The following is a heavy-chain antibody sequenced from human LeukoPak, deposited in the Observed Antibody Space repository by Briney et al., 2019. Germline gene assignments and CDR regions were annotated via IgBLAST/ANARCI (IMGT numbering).Heavy chain of an antibody. V-gene: IGHV4-34*01. Sequence: SETLSLTRAVYGGSFSGYYWSWIRQPPGKGLEWIGEINHSGSTNYNPSLKSRVTISVDTSKNQFSLKLSSVTAADTAVYYCARALLRDGYNPWGQGTLVTVSS. CDR3: ARALLRDGYNP. CDR1: GGSFSGYY. D-gene: IGHD5-24*01. CDR2: INHSGST. J-gene: IGHJ5*02.